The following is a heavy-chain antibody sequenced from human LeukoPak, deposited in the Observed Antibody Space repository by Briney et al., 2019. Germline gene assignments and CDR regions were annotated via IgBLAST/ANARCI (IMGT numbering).Heavy chain of an antibody. D-gene: IGHD6-13*01. V-gene: IGHV4-61*08. CDR1: GGSINSGAYY. CDR2: IYYSGST. Sequence: SETLSLTCTVSGGSINSGAYYWSWIRRSPGKGLEWTGYIYYSGSTNYNPSLKSRVTISVDTSKNQFSLKLSSVTAADTAVYYCARVTAAAGCDYWGQGTLVTVSS. CDR3: ARVTAAAGCDY. J-gene: IGHJ4*02.